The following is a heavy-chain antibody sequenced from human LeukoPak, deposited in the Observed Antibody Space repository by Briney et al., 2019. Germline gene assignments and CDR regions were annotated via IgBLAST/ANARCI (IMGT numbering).Heavy chain of an antibody. D-gene: IGHD6-13*01. CDR3: ARDSTHSSSFSYFDY. J-gene: IGHJ4*02. CDR1: GGSISTSTYY. CDR2: IYYSGST. Sequence: SSETLSLTCTVSGGSISTSTYYWGWIRQPPGKGLEWIGYIYYSGSTNYNPSLKSRVTISVDTSKNQFSLKLSSVTAADTAVYYCARDSTHSSSFSYFDYWGQGTLVTVSS. V-gene: IGHV4-61*01.